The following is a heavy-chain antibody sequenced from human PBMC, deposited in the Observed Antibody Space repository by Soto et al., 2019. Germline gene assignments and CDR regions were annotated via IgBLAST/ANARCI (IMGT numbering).Heavy chain of an antibody. J-gene: IGHJ4*02. Sequence: SETLSLTCSVSGVSVTGYYWTWIRHSPGKGLEWIGYVYHTGNTYYNPSLKSRVTISLDTSKNQVSLRLRSVTAADTAVYYCAREQYNWKLWGQGTLVTAPQ. D-gene: IGHD1-20*01. CDR3: AREQYNWKL. V-gene: IGHV4-59*02. CDR1: GVSVTGYY. CDR2: VYHTGNT.